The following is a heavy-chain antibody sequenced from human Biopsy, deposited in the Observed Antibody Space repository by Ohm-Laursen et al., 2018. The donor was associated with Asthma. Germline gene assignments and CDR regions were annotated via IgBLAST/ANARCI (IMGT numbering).Heavy chain of an antibody. CDR1: GGTFSNFA. J-gene: IGHJ6*02. CDR2: ILTVFGTT. CDR3: ARCQVGYSSGRSLLLKKIYYSGMDV. Sequence: ASVKVSCKAPGGTFSNFAISWVRQAPGQGLEWLGGILTVFGTTNYAQKFQGRVTITADESTSTAYMEVTSLRSEDTAIYYCARCQVGYSSGRSLLLKKIYYSGMDVWGQGTAVTVSS. V-gene: IGHV1-69*01. D-gene: IGHD6-19*01.